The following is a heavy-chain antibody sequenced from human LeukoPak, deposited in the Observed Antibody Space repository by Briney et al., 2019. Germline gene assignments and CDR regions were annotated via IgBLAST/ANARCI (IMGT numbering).Heavy chain of an antibody. CDR1: GFSFNSYA. CDR2: ISGGDSST. D-gene: IGHD3-16*01. J-gene: IGHJ6*03. CDR3: AKGGESYYNHYYMDV. V-gene: IGHV3-23*01. Sequence: PGGSLRLSCAATGFSFNSYAMTWVRQAPGKGPEWVSAISGGDSSTYYADSVKGRFTISRDNSKSTLYLQMNSLRAEDTAVYYCAKGGESYYNHYYMDVWGKGTTVTVSS.